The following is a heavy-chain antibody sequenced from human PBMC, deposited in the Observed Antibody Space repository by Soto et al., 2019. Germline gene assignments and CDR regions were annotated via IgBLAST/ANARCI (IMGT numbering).Heavy chain of an antibody. J-gene: IGHJ3*02. CDR3: ARAGYYYDSSGENAFDI. CDR1: GFTFSSYG. Sequence: GGSLRLSCAASGFTFSSYGMHWVRQAPGKGLEWVAVIWYDGSNKYYADSVKGRFTISRDNSKNTLYLQMNSLRAEDTAVYYCARAGYYYDSSGENAFDIWGQGTMVTVSS. CDR2: IWYDGSNK. D-gene: IGHD3-22*01. V-gene: IGHV3-33*01.